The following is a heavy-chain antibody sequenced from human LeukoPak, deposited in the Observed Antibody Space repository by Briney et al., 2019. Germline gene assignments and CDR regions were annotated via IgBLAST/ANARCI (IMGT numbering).Heavy chain of an antibody. Sequence: SVKVSCKASGYTFSGTGWYLYWLRQAPGQGLECMGWIYPNTGATAYAQKFQGRVAMTRDTSITTAYMELSRLRPDDTAVYYCARDGPAQMVDFDYWGQGTLVTVSS. CDR1: GYTFSGTGWY. V-gene: IGHV1-2*02. CDR2: IYPNTGAT. D-gene: IGHD3-10*01. CDR3: ARDGPAQMVDFDY. J-gene: IGHJ4*02.